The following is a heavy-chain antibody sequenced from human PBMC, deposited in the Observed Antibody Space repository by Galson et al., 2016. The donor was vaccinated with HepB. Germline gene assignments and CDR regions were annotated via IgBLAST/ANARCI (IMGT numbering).Heavy chain of an antibody. D-gene: IGHD6-19*01. CDR1: GDSVTNHGAA. J-gene: IGHJ5*02. Sequence: CAISGDSVTNHGAAWTWIRQSPSRGLEWLGRTYYRSKWWNTYAVSVKSRITINPDTSKNQFSLQLNSVTPEDTAVYYCARAETNLDGTGDHWLDPWGQGILVTVSS. CDR2: TYYRSKWWN. CDR3: ARAETNLDGTGDHWLDP. V-gene: IGHV6-1*01.